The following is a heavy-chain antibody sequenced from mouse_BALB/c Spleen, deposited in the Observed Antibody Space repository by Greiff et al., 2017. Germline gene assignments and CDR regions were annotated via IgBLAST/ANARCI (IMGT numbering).Heavy chain of an antibody. Sequence: VKLMESGAELARPGASVKLSCKASGYTFTDYYINWVKQRTGQGLEWIGEIYPGSGNTYYNEKFKGKATLTADKSSSTAYMQLSSLTSEDSAVYFCARGGYFDYWGQGTTLTVSS. J-gene: IGHJ2*01. CDR1: GYTFTDYY. V-gene: IGHV1-77*01. CDR3: ARGGYFDY. CDR2: IYPGSGNT.